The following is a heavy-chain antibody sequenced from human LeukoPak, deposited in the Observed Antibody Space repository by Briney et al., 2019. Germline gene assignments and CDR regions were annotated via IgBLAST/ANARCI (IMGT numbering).Heavy chain of an antibody. CDR1: GGSIGSYY. CDR3: AGPRSYFDY. V-gene: IGHV4-59*08. CDR2: IYYSGST. J-gene: IGHJ4*02. Sequence: SETLSLTCTVSGGSIGSYYWSWIRQPPGKGLEWIGYIYYSGSTNYNPSLKSRVTISVDTSKNQFSLKLSSVTAADTAVYYCAGPRSYFDYWGQGTLVTVSS.